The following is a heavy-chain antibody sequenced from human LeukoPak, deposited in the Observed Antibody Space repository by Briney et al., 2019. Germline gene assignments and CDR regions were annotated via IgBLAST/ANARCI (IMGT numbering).Heavy chain of an antibody. CDR2: INHSGST. CDR1: GGSFSGYY. J-gene: IGHJ4*02. V-gene: IGHV4-34*01. D-gene: IGHD3-10*01. Sequence: SETLSLTCAVYGGSFSGYYWSWIRQPPGKGLEWIGEINHSGSTNYNPSLKSRVTISVDTSKNQFSLKLSSVTAAGTAVYYCARERGLWPIDYWGQGTLVTVSS. CDR3: ARERGLWPIDY.